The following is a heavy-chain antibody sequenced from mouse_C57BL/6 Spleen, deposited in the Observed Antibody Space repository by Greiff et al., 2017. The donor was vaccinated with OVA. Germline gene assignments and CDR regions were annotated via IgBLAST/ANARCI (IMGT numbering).Heavy chain of an antibody. D-gene: IGHD2-5*01. V-gene: IGHV1-54*01. J-gene: IGHJ3*01. CDR1: GYAFTNYL. Sequence: VQLQQSGAELVRPGTSVKVSCKASGYAFTNYLIEWVKQRPGQGLEWIGVINPGSGGTNYNEKFKGKATLTADKSSSTAYMQLSSLTSEDSAVYFCARGDYSNYRFAYWGQGTLVTVSA. CDR3: ARGDYSNYRFAY. CDR2: INPGSGGT.